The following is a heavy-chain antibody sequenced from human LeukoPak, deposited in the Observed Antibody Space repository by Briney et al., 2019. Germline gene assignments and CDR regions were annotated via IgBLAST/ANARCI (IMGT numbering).Heavy chain of an antibody. CDR1: GYSFTNYW. V-gene: IGHV5-51*01. CDR3: ATSPGIAAPSGYYFDH. J-gene: IGHJ4*02. Sequence: GESLKISCKGSGYSFTNYWIGWVRQMPGKGLKWMGIIYPGDSDARYSPSFQGQVTISADKSISTAYLQWSSLKASDTAMYYCATSPGIAAPSGYYFDHWGQGTLVTVSS. CDR2: IYPGDSDA. D-gene: IGHD6-13*01.